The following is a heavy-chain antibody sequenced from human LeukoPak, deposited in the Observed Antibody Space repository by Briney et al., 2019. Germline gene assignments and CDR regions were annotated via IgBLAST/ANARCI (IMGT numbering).Heavy chain of an antibody. CDR1: GGSISNYY. J-gene: IGHJ3*01. V-gene: IGHV4-4*07. CDR2: IYSSGST. CDR3: ARDSTGDRAFDV. Sequence: SETLSLTCNVSGGSISNYYWSWIRQPAGEGLEWIGRIYSSGSTNYNPCLKSRVTMSVDTSKNLFSLMLNSVTAADSGVYYCARDSTGDRAFDVWGQGTVVTVSS. D-gene: IGHD1-1*01.